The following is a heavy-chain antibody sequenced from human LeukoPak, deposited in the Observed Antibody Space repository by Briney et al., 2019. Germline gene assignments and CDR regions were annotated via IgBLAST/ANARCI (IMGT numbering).Heavy chain of an antibody. CDR2: VLYEGRLK. Sequence: PARSLRLSCAASGLTLNKYTMHWVRQAAGKGPEWVAVVLYEGRLKNNADSVKGRFTISKDNSKNMMYLQMNSLRDEDTALYYCARDNWGGAFDLWGQGTMLTLSS. V-gene: IGHV3-30*04. J-gene: IGHJ3*01. D-gene: IGHD7-27*01. CDR1: GLTLNKYT. CDR3: ARDNWGGAFDL.